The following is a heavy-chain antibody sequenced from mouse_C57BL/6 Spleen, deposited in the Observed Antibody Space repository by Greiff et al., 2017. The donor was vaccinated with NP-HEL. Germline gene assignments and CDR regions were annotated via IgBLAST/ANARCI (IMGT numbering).Heavy chain of an antibody. Sequence: VQLKQSGPELVKPGASVKISCKASGYSFTGYYMNWVKQSPEKSLEWIGEINPSTGGTTYNQKFKAKATLTVDKSSSTAYMQLKSLTSEDSAVYYCAIDGFAYWGQGTLVTVSA. CDR1: GYSFTGYY. CDR2: INPSTGGT. CDR3: AIDGFAY. J-gene: IGHJ3*01. V-gene: IGHV1-42*01.